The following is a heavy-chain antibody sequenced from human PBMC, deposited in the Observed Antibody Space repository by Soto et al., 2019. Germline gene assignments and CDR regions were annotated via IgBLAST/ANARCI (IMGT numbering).Heavy chain of an antibody. D-gene: IGHD1-1*01. J-gene: IGHJ4*02. V-gene: IGHV1-18*01. CDR2: ISAYNGNT. CDR3: ARRAETNGWNGFGADKYYFDF. CDR1: GYTFTSYG. Sequence: ASVKVSCKASGYTFTSYGISWVRQAPGQGLEWMGWISAYNGNTNYAQRLQGRVTMTTDTSTSTVYMELSSLRSEDTAVYYCARRAETNGWNGFGADKYYFDFWGQGTLVTVSS.